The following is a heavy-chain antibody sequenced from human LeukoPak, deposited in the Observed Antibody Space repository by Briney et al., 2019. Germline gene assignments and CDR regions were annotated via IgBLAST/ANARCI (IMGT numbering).Heavy chain of an antibody. CDR3: ARGPDSGSYYVPTHFDY. D-gene: IGHD1-26*01. V-gene: IGHV4-39*07. CDR1: GGSISSSSYY. CDR2: IYYSGST. J-gene: IGHJ4*02. Sequence: SETLSLTCTVSGGSISSSSYYWGWIRQPPGKGLEWIGSIYYSGSTYYNPSLKSRVTISVDTSKNQFSLKLSSVTAADTAVYYCARGPDSGSYYVPTHFDYWGQGTLVTVSS.